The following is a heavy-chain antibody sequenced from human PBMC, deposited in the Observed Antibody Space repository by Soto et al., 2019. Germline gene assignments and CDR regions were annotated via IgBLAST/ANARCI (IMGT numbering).Heavy chain of an antibody. CDR2: ISGSGGST. Sequence: GGSLRLSCAASGFTFSSYAMSWVRQAPGKGLEWVSAISGSGGSTYYADSVKGRFTISRDNSKNTLYLQMNGLRAEDTAVYYCAKVVIPTTVGPFDPWGQGTLVTSPQ. J-gene: IGHJ5*02. CDR1: GFTFSSYA. V-gene: IGHV3-23*01. D-gene: IGHD4-17*01. CDR3: AKVVIPTTVGPFDP.